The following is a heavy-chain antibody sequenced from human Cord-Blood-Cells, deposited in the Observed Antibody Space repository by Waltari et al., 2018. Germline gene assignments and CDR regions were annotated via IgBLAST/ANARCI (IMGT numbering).Heavy chain of an antibody. CDR3: AREGDSGYDGY. V-gene: IGHV4-38-2*02. Sequence: QVQLQESGPGLVKPSETLSLTCAVSGYSISSGYYWGWIRQPPGTGLEWIGSIYHSGSTYYNPSLKSRVTISVDTSKNQFSLKLSSVTAADTAVYYCAREGDSGYDGYWGQGTLVTVSS. J-gene: IGHJ4*02. D-gene: IGHD5-12*01. CDR1: GYSISSGYY. CDR2: IYHSGST.